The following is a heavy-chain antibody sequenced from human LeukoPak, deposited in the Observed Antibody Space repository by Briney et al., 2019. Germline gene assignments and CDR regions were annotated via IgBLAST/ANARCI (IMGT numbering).Heavy chain of an antibody. CDR2: ISYSGST. J-gene: IGHJ4*02. V-gene: IGHV4-59*01. CDR1: GGSISSYY. D-gene: IGHD3-22*01. Sequence: PSETLSLTCSVSGGSISSYYWSWIRQPPGKGLEWSGYISYSGSTNYNPSLKSRVTISVDTPKNQFSLKLISVTAADTAVYYCARSSSAHYYDSSGYLPSHFDYWGQGTLVTVSS. CDR3: ARSSSAHYYDSSGYLPSHFDY.